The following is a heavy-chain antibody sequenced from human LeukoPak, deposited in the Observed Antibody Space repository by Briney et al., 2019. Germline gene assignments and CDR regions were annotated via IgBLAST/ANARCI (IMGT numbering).Heavy chain of an antibody. Sequence: SETLSLTCTVSGGSISSGSYYWSWIRQPAGKGLEWIGRIYTSGSTNYNPSLKSRVTISVDTSKNQFSLKLSSVTAADTAVYYCASGSGSYSKYYYYYGMDVWGQETTVTVSS. CDR2: IYTSGST. D-gene: IGHD1-26*01. J-gene: IGHJ6*02. V-gene: IGHV4-61*02. CDR3: ASGSGSYSKYYYYYGMDV. CDR1: GGSISSGSYY.